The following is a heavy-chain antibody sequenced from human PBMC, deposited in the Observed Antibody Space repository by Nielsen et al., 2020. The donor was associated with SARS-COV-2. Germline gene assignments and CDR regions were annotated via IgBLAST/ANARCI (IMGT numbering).Heavy chain of an antibody. J-gene: IGHJ4*02. D-gene: IGHD3-22*01. CDR3: ARDHGSYYYDSSGYFDY. CDR1: GFTFSSYG. CDR2: ISYDGSNK. V-gene: IGHV3-30*03. Sequence: GESLKISCAASGFTFSSYGMHWVRQAPGKGLEWVAVISYDGSNKYYADSVKGRFTISRDNSKNTLYLQMNSLRAEDTAVYYCARDHGSYYYDSSGYFDYWGQGTLVTVSS.